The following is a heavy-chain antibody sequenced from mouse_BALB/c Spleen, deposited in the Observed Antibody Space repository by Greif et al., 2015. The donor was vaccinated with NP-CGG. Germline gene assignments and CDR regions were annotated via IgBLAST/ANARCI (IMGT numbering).Heavy chain of an antibody. CDR2: IYPSDSYT. D-gene: IGHD3-1*01. V-gene: IGHV1-69*02. J-gene: IGHJ4*01. CDR3: TTARTTVDY. CDR1: GYTFTSYR. Sequence: VKLVESGAELVRPGASVKLSCKASGYTFTSYRINWVKQRPGQGLEWIGNIYPSDSYTNYNQKFKDKATLTVDKSSSTAYMQLSSPTSEDSAVYYCTTARTTVDYWGQGTSVTVSS.